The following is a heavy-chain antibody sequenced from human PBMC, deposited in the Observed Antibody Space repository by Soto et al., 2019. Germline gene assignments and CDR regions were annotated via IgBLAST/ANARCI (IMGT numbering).Heavy chain of an antibody. V-gene: IGHV3-33*01. CDR2: IWYDGSNK. Sequence: GGSLRLSCAASGFTFSSYGMHWVRQAPGKGLEWVAVIWYDGSNKYYADSVKGRFTISRDNSKNTLYLQMNSLRAEDTAVYYCAREGYSSGWYGFGYWGQGTLVTVS. D-gene: IGHD6-19*01. CDR1: GFTFSSYG. CDR3: AREGYSSGWYGFGY. J-gene: IGHJ4*02.